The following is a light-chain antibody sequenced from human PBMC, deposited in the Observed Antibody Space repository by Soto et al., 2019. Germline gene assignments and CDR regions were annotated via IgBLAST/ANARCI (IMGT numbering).Light chain of an antibody. J-gene: IGKJ2*01. CDR2: ATS. CDR3: QHLNSDPLMYT. V-gene: IGKV1-9*01. Sequence: IQLTQSPSSLSASVGDRVTITCRASQVITSYVAWYQQKLGKAPKLLIYATSTLQSGVPSRFRGSGSGTDFTLTISSLQPEDFATYYCQHLNSDPLMYTFGQGTKLEIK. CDR1: QVITSY.